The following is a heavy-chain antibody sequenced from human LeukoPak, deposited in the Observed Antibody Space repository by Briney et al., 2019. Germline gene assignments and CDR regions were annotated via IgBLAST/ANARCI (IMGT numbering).Heavy chain of an antibody. J-gene: IGHJ6*03. CDR1: GGSISSYY. Sequence: SETLSLTCTVSGGSISSYYWSWIRQPPGKGLEWIGYIYYSGSTNYNPSLKSRVTISVDTSKNQFSLKLSSVTAADTAVYYCAGHTNYYDSSGYPTYYMDVWGKGTTVTVSS. CDR2: IYYSGST. D-gene: IGHD3-22*01. CDR3: AGHTNYYDSSGYPTYYMDV. V-gene: IGHV4-59*08.